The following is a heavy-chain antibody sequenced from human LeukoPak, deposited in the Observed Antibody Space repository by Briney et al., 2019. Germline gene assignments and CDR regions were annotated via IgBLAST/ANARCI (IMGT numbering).Heavy chain of an antibody. V-gene: IGHV3-21*01. D-gene: IGHD3-3*01. Sequence: GGSLRLSCAASGFTFSSYSMNWVRQPPRKGLEWVSSISSISSYIYYADSAKGRFTISRDNAKNSLYLQINSLRAEDTAVYYCARGDPYYDFWSGYRNNWFDPWGQGTLVTVSS. CDR2: ISSISSYI. J-gene: IGHJ5*02. CDR3: ARGDPYYDFWSGYRNNWFDP. CDR1: GFTFSSYS.